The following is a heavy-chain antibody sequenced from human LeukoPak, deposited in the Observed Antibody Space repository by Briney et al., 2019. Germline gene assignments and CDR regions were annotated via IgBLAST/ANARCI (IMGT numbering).Heavy chain of an antibody. CDR3: ARYYYDRAVGPFDY. D-gene: IGHD3-22*01. V-gene: IGHV5-51*01. J-gene: IGHJ4*02. CDR2: IYPDDPDI. CDR1: GYTFTNYW. Sequence: GESLKISCKGSGYTFTNYWIGWVRQMPGKGLEWMGIIYPDDPDIRYSPSFQGQVTISADKSITTAYLQWSSLKASDTAMYYCARYYYDRAVGPFDYWGQGSLVTVSS.